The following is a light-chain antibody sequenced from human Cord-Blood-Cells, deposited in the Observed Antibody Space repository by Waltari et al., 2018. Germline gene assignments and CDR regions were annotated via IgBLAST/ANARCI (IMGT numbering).Light chain of an antibody. CDR3: SSYTSSSTRV. Sequence: SALTQPASVSGSPGQSITISCTGPSSDVGGYNYVSWYQQHPGKAPKLIIYEVSNRPAGVSNRFSGSKSGNTASLTISGLQAEDEADYYCSSYTSSSTRVFGGGTKLTVL. CDR1: SSDVGGYNY. V-gene: IGLV2-14*01. CDR2: EVS. J-gene: IGLJ2*01.